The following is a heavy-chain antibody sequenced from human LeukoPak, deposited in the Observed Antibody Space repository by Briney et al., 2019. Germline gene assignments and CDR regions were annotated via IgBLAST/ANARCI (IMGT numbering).Heavy chain of an antibody. D-gene: IGHD3-10*02. Sequence: GGSLRLSCAASGFTFDDYGLSWVRQAPGKGLEWVSAISGSGGSTYYADSVKGRFTISRDNSKNTLYLQMNSLRAEDTAVYYCAKYLFGSYWGQGTLVTVSS. CDR2: ISGSGGST. CDR1: GFTFDDYG. V-gene: IGHV3-23*01. J-gene: IGHJ4*02. CDR3: AKYLFGSY.